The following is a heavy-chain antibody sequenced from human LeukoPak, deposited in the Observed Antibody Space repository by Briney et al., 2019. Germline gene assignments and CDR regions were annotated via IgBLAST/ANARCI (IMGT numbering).Heavy chain of an antibody. CDR1: GFTFSSYS. CDR2: ISSSSYI. J-gene: IGHJ4*02. V-gene: IGHV3-21*01. CDR3: ASWTYYDFWSGSSLRHFDY. D-gene: IGHD3-3*01. Sequence: GGSLRLSCAASGFTFSSYSMNWVRQAPGKGLEWVSSISSSSYIYYADSVKGRFTISRDNAKNSLYLQMNSLRAEDTAVYYCASWTYYDFWSGSSLRHFDYWGQGTLVTVSS.